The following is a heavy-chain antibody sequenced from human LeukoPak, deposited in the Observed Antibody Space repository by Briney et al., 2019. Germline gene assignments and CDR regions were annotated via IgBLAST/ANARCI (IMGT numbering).Heavy chain of an antibody. CDR2: IIPIFGAA. J-gene: IGHJ6*02. CDR1: EDTSSRNA. D-gene: IGHD2-21*02. V-gene: IGHV1-69*01. CDR3: ARRDCGGDCYSSYYYYYGMHV. Sequence: GASVKVSCKASEDTSSRNAISWVRQAPGQGLEWMGGIIPIFGAANYAQEFQGRVTITADESTTTVFMELSSLRSEDTAVYYCARRDCGGDCYSSYYYYYGMHVWGQGTTVIVSS.